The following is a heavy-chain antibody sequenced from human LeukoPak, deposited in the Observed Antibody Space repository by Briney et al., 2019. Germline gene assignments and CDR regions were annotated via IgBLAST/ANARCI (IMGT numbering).Heavy chain of an antibody. V-gene: IGHV3-20*04. CDR3: ARDGYSSGWPHAFDY. CDR2: INWNGGST. J-gene: IGHJ4*02. CDR1: GFTFEGYG. D-gene: IGHD6-19*01. Sequence: PGGSLRLSCAASGFTFEGYGMSWVRQGPGKGLEWVSGINWNGGSTGYADSVKGRFTISRDNAKNSLYLQVNSLRAEDTALYYCARDGYSSGWPHAFDYWGQGTLVTVSS.